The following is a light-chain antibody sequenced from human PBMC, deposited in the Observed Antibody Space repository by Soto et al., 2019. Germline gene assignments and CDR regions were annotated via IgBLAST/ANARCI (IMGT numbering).Light chain of an antibody. V-gene: IGKV3-20*01. CDR1: QSVVNNA. J-gene: IGKJ5*01. CDR2: DAS. Sequence: DIVLPPSPGTLSLSPGERVTLSCRASQSVVNNALAWYQQKGGQAPRLLINDASSRATGIADRFSGSGSGTDFTLTISRVEPEDLALYDGHQYGSSPGTFGQGARLEIK. CDR3: HQYGSSPGT.